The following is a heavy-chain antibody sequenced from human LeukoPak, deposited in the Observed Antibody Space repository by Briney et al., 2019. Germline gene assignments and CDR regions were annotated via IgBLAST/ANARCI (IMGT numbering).Heavy chain of an antibody. CDR3: ARRSSSFDY. V-gene: IGHV4-39*01. CDR1: GGSISSSSHY. D-gene: IGHD6-13*01. CDR2: IYYSGRT. J-gene: IGHJ4*02. Sequence: SETLSLTCTVSGGSISSSSHYWGWIRQPPGKGLEWIGSIYYSGRTFYNPSLRSRVTISVDTSKNQFSLRLSSVTAADTAVYYCARRSSSFDYWGQGTLVTVSS.